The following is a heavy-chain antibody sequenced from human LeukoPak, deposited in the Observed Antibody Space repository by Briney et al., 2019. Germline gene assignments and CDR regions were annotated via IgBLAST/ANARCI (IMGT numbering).Heavy chain of an antibody. CDR1: GYIFTNYW. J-gene: IGHJ4*02. V-gene: IGHV5-51*01. Sequence: GESLKISCNGSGYIFTNYWIAWVRQMPGKGLEWMGIIYPGDSDARYSPSLQGQVTISADKFITTAYLQWSSVKASDTAIYYCARQWGTYYDHWGQGTLVTVSS. CDR3: ARQWGTYYDH. D-gene: IGHD3-16*01. CDR2: IYPGDSDA.